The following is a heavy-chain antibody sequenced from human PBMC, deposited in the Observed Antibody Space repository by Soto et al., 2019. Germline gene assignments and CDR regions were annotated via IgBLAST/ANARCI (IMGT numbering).Heavy chain of an antibody. CDR2: TNQDGSEK. Sequence: EDQLVESGGGLVQPGGSLRLTCAVSGFSFRSDWMNWVRQAPGKGLEWVAHTNQDGSEKYYLDSVKGRFTIFRDNAKNSLYQQMNSLRAEDTAVYYCSGGVGDAIWGQGTLVTVSS. CDR1: GFSFRSDW. J-gene: IGHJ4*02. CDR3: SGGVGDAI. V-gene: IGHV3-7*04. D-gene: IGHD1-26*01.